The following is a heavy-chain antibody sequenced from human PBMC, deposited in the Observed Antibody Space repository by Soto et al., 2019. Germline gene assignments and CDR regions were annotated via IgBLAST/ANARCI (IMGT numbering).Heavy chain of an antibody. CDR3: AREVLWFGEFHNWFDP. Sequence: ASVKVSCKASGYTFTSYGISWVRQAPGQGLEWMGWISAYNGNTNYAQKLQGRVTMTTDTSTSTAYMELRSLRSDDTAVYYCAREVLWFGEFHNWFDPWGQETLVTVSS. D-gene: IGHD3-10*01. V-gene: IGHV1-18*01. CDR1: GYTFTSYG. J-gene: IGHJ5*02. CDR2: ISAYNGNT.